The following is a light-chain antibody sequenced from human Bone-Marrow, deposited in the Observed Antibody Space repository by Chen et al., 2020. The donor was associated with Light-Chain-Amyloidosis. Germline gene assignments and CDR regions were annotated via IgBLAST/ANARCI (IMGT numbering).Light chain of an antibody. V-gene: IGLV1-40*01. J-gene: IGLJ2*01. Sequence: SKRTQTTTVSGEQGKRVTITYTASGATIRASYDVHWYQQLPVTAPKLLDYCNTNPPSGVPDRFSGSKSCTSASLAISGLPAEDEADYYIQSYDSSLSGVVFGGGSNLSVL. CDR2: CNT. CDR3: QSYDSSLSGVV. CDR1: GATIRASYD.